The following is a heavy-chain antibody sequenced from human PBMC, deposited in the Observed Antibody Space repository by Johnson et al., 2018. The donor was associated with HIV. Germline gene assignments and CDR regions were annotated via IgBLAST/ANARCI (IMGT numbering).Heavy chain of an antibody. Sequence: QMQLVESGGGVVQPGRSLRVSCAASGFVFSSLAIHWVRQAPGKGLEWVSVIYSGGSTYYADSVKGRFTISRDNSKNTLYLQMNSLRAEDTAVYYCASGGYSSSWYNEQGAFDIWGQGTMVTVSS. CDR2: IYSGGST. J-gene: IGHJ3*02. V-gene: IGHV3-NL1*01. CDR1: GFVFSSLA. D-gene: IGHD6-13*01. CDR3: ASGGYSSSWYNEQGAFDI.